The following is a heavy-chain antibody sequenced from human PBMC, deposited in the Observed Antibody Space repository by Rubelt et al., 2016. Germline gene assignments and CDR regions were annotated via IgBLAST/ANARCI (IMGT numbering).Heavy chain of an antibody. D-gene: IGHD2-2*02. CDR3: ARGKCSSTSCYRIDAFDI. J-gene: IGHJ3*02. CDR2: IKQDGSKK. Sequence: EVQLVESGGGLVQPGGSLRLSCAASGFTFSSYWMSWVRQAPGKGLEWVAKIKQDGSKKYYVDSVKGRFTISRDNAKNSLYLQMNSLRAEDTAVYYCARGKCSSTSCYRIDAFDIWGQGTMVTVSS. CDR1: GFTFSSYW. V-gene: IGHV3-7*01.